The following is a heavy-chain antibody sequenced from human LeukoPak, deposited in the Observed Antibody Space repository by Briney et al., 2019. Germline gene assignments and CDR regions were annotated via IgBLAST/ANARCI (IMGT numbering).Heavy chain of an antibody. CDR3: ARLVAYCSSTSCSFDF. CDR1: GGSISSYY. J-gene: IGHJ4*02. V-gene: IGHV4-59*08. D-gene: IGHD2-2*01. Sequence: SETLSLTCIVSGGSISSYYWSWTRQPPGKELEWIGYVSYSGSTNYNPSLQSRVTISVDASKNQFSLKLSSVTAADTAVFYCARLVAYCSSTSCSFDFWGQGTLVTVSS. CDR2: VSYSGST.